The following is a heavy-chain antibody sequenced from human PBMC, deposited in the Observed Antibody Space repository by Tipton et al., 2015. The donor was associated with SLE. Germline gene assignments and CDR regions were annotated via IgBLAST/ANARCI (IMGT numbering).Heavy chain of an antibody. CDR2: INHSGST. Sequence: TLSLTCAVYGGSFSGYYWSWIRQPPGKGLEWIGEINHSGSTNYNPSLKSRVTISVDTSKNQFSLKLSSVTAADTAVYYCARGLTGAAAVFYDSSGPPAYFDDWGQGTLVTVSS. D-gene: IGHD3-22*01. V-gene: IGHV4-34*01. CDR1: GGSFSGYY. CDR3: ARGLTGAAAVFYDSSGPPAYFDD. J-gene: IGHJ4*02.